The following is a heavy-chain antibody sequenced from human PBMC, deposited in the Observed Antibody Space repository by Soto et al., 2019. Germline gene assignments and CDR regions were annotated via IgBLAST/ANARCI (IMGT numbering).Heavy chain of an antibody. Sequence: GGSLRLSCEASGFSFSDYYMNWIRQAPGKGLEYISYISGSTGYTNYADSVKGRFTISRDNARNSLYLQMNSLRAEDTAVYYCARGDYYDTTGPFSDAFDIWGQGTMVTVSS. CDR3: ARGDYYDTTGPFSDAFDI. CDR1: GFSFSDYY. J-gene: IGHJ3*02. D-gene: IGHD3-22*01. V-gene: IGHV3-11*03. CDR2: ISGSTGYT.